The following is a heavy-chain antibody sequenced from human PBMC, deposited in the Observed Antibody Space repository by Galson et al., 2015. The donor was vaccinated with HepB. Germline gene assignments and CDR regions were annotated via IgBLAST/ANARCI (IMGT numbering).Heavy chain of an antibody. CDR3: ARHGPLRRSGLWEDALHV. CDR1: GYSFSNYW. J-gene: IGHJ3*01. Sequence: QSGAEVKKPGESLRISCKGSGYSFSNYWISWVRQMPGRGLEWMGRIDPSDSYRNYSPSFQGHVTISADKSISTAYLQWSSLKASGTSMYDCARHGPLRRSGLWEDALHVWGQGTMVTVSS. D-gene: IGHD3-3*01. V-gene: IGHV5-10-1*01. CDR2: IDPSDSYR.